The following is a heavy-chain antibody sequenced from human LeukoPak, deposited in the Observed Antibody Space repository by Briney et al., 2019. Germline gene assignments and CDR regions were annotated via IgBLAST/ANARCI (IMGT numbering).Heavy chain of an antibody. CDR3: ARDNITIFGVVIQPIYYYYYGMDV. Sequence: ASVKVSCKAPGGTFSSYAISWVRQAPGQGLEWMGRIIPILGIANYAQKFQGRVTITADKSTSTAYMELSSLRSEDTAVYYCARDNITIFGVVIQPIYYYYYGMDVWGQGTTVTVSS. CDR1: GGTFSSYA. CDR2: IIPILGIA. V-gene: IGHV1-69*04. J-gene: IGHJ6*02. D-gene: IGHD3-3*01.